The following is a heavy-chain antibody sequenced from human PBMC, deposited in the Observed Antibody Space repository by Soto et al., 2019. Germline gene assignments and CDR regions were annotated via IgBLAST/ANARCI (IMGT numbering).Heavy chain of an antibody. Sequence: PGGSLRLSCAASGFTFDDYAMHWVRQAPGKGLEWVSGISWNSGSIGYADSVKGRFTISRDNAKNSLYLQMNSLRAEDTALYYCAKDRGEWTGAFDAFDIWGQGTMVTVSS. CDR1: GFTFDDYA. D-gene: IGHD3-16*01. CDR3: AKDRGEWTGAFDAFDI. J-gene: IGHJ3*02. V-gene: IGHV3-9*01. CDR2: ISWNSGSI.